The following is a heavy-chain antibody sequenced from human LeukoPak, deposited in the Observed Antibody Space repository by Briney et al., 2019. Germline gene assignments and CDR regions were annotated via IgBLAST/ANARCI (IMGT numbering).Heavy chain of an antibody. Sequence: AETLSLTRTVSGGSISSYYWSWIRQPAGKGLEWIGRIYTSGSTNYNPSLKSRVTMSVDTSKNQFSLKLSSVTAADTAVYHCARDLQNYYGSELVRFDPWGQGTLVTVSS. V-gene: IGHV4-4*07. D-gene: IGHD3-10*01. J-gene: IGHJ5*02. CDR3: ARDLQNYYGSELVRFDP. CDR2: IYTSGST. CDR1: GGSISSYY.